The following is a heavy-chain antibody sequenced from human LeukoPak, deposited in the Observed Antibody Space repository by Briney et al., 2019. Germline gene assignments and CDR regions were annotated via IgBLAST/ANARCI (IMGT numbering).Heavy chain of an antibody. J-gene: IGHJ1*01. D-gene: IGHD1-26*01. CDR2: VSSSASTK. CDR3: ARPRGGGSHDDCDH. CDR1: GFSFSTYS. Sequence: GGSLRLSCVASGFSFSTYSMNWVRHAAGKGLEWVSYVSSSASTKYYADSVEGRFTVSRDNAKNSLYLQMNSLRAEDSGVYYCARPRGGGSHDDCDHWGRDTLHSVSS. V-gene: IGHV3-48*01.